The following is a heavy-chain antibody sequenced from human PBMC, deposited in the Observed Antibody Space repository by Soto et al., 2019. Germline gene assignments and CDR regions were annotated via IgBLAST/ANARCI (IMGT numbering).Heavy chain of an antibody. CDR2: ISSRSSFM. J-gene: IGHJ4*02. D-gene: IGHD3-22*01. V-gene: IGHV3-21*06. CDR3: ARAPPLSMIVVVGVDDF. Sequence: EVQLVESGGGLVKPGGSLRLSCAVSGFTFSNENMNWVRQVTGKGLEWVSSISSRSSFMNDADSVKGRFTISRDNEKNSLYLQMNSLRAEDTAVYYCARAPPLSMIVVVGVDDFWGQGTLVTVSS. CDR1: GFTFSNEN.